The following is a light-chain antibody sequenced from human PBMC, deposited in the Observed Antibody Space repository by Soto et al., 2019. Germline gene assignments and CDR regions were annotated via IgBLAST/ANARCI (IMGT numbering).Light chain of an antibody. J-gene: IGKJ2*01. CDR3: QASYSTPYT. Sequence: DLQMTQSPSSLSASVGDRVTITCRASQSISSDLNWYQQKSGKAPNLLIYAASSLQRGVPSRVGVTGSETDFTLTISSLQPEDFAAYYWQASYSTPYTFGQGTKLEIK. CDR2: AAS. V-gene: IGKV1-39*01. CDR1: QSISSD.